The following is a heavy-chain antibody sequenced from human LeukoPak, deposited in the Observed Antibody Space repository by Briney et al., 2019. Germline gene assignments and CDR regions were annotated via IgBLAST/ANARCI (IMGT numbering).Heavy chain of an antibody. D-gene: IGHD5-12*01. J-gene: IGHJ6*03. V-gene: IGHV1-69*05. CDR3: ARDGKVATILEDYYYYMDV. Sequence: SVKVSCKASGGTFSSYAISWVRQAPGQWLEWMGEIIPIFGTANYAQKFQGRVTITTDESTSTAYMELSSLRSEDTAVYYCARDGKVATILEDYYYYMDVWGKGTTVTVSS. CDR2: IIPIFGTA. CDR1: GGTFSSYA.